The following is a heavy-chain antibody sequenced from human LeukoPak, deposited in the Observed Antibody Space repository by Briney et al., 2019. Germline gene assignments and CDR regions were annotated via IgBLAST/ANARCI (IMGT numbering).Heavy chain of an antibody. CDR3: ARGANYGDYGLDAFDV. CDR1: GGSMSSYY. J-gene: IGHJ3*01. D-gene: IGHD4-17*01. V-gene: IGHV4-59*01. Sequence: SETLSLTCTVSGGSMSSYYWSWIRQPPGEGLEWIGYINYSGSTTYNPPLRSRVTMSIDTSKNQFSLKLTSVTAADTAVYHCARGANYGDYGLDAFDVWGQGTMVTVSS. CDR2: INYSGST.